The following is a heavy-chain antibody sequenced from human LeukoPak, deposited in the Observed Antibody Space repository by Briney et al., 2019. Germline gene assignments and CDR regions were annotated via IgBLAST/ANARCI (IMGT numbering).Heavy chain of an antibody. D-gene: IGHD6-19*01. V-gene: IGHV3-21*01. J-gene: IGHJ4*02. CDR2: ISPSSTYI. Sequence: GGSLRLSCEASGFTFSSYSMNWVRQAPGKGLEWVSSISPSSTYIYYADSMKGRFTISRDNAKNSLYLQMNSLRAEDTAVYYCARDSVWRGPPIAVAGTDFWGRGTLVTVSS. CDR1: GFTFSSYS. CDR3: ARDSVWRGPPIAVAGTDF.